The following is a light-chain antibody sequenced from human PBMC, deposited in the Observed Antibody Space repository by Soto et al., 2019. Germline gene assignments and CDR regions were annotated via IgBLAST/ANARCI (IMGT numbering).Light chain of an antibody. CDR1: SSDVGAYIY. CDR2: EVN. Sequence: QSALTQPASVSGCPGQSITISCGGTSSDVGAYIYVSWYQQYPGKAPKLIIYEVNNRPSGVSGRFSGSKSDTTAFLTISGLQAEDEADYYCSSYSDSDTKVFGTGTKSPS. CDR3: SSYSDSDTKV. V-gene: IGLV2-14*01. J-gene: IGLJ1*01.